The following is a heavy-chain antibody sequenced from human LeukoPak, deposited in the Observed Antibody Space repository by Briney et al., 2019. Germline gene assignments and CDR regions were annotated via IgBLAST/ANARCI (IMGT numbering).Heavy chain of an antibody. CDR2: INSDGSTT. CDR1: GFTFSSYW. V-gene: IGHV3-74*01. CDR3: ARGPSTAYFDY. J-gene: IGHJ4*02. D-gene: IGHD5/OR15-5a*01. Sequence: GGSLRLSCAASGFTFSSYWMHWVRQAPGKGLVWVSRINSDGSTTNYADSVKGRFTISRDNAKNSLYLQMNSLRAEDTAVYYCARGPSTAYFDYWGQGTLVTVSS.